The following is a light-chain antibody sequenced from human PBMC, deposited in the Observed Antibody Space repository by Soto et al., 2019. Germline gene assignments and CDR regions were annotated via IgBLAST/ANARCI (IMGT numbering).Light chain of an antibody. CDR1: QSVSSY. CDR3: QQRSNWPPWT. V-gene: IGKV3-11*01. J-gene: IGKJ1*01. Sequence: EIVLTQSPATLSLSPGERATLSCRASQSVSSYLAWYQQKPGQAPRLLIYDASNRATGIPARFSGSGSGTDFTLTISSLEPEDFAVYYCQQRSNWPPWTSSQGTEVDIK. CDR2: DAS.